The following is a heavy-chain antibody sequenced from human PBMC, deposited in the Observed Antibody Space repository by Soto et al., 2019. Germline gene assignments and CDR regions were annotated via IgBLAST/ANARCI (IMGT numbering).Heavy chain of an antibody. V-gene: IGHV4-34*02. Sequence: QVQLQQWGAGLLKPSETLSLTCAVYGESFSACYWSWIRQPPGKGLEWIGEIFHTGSTNYNPSLKSRVTISLDTSKNQFSLRLSSVTAADTAVYYCAKMRGGSYYFYYYGMDVWGQGTTVTVSS. CDR2: IFHTGST. D-gene: IGHD1-26*01. CDR3: AKMRGGSYYFYYYGMDV. J-gene: IGHJ6*02. CDR1: GESFSACY.